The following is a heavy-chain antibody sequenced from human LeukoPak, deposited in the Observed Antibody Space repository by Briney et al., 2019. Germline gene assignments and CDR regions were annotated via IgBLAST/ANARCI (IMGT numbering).Heavy chain of an antibody. CDR1: GFTFTAYG. CDR2: IRYDGTIK. V-gene: IGHV3-30*02. J-gene: IGHJ4*02. Sequence: PGGSLRLSCAASGFTFTAYGIHWVRQAPGKGLEWVAFIRYDGTIKYYADSVKGRFTISRDNSRNTLYLQMNSLRTEDTAVYYCAKEGTASKPSDLDYWGQGTLVTVSS. D-gene: IGHD1-1*01. CDR3: AKEGTASKPSDLDY.